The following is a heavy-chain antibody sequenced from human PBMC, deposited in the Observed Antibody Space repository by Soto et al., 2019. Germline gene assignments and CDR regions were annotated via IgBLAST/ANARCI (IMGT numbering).Heavy chain of an antibody. CDR2: ISSSSSTI. Sequence: EVQLVESGGGLVQPGGSLRLSCAASGFTFSSYSMNWVRQAPGKGLEWVSVISSSSSTIYYADSVKGRFTSSRDNAKSSLYLQMNSLRDEDTAVYYCARDPHRIGARPGAKNSHGMDVWGQGNTVTVSS. V-gene: IGHV3-48*02. J-gene: IGHJ6*02. CDR3: ARDPHRIGARPGAKNSHGMDV. D-gene: IGHD6-6*01. CDR1: GFTFSSYS.